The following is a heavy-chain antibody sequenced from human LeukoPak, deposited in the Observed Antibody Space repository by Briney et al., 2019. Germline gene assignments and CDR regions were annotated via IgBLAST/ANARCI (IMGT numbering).Heavy chain of an antibody. CDR1: GDSFTTYC. J-gene: IGHJ4*02. CDR3: ARDKFSSPYDS. V-gene: IGHV4-4*07. D-gene: IGHD6-6*01. Sequence: PSETLSLTCTVSGDSFTTYCWSWIRQPAGKGLEWLGRISTSGYTNYIPSLKSRLTMSVDTSRNQFSLKLTSVTAADTAVYYCARDKFSSPYDSWGQGTLVTVSS. CDR2: ISTSGYT.